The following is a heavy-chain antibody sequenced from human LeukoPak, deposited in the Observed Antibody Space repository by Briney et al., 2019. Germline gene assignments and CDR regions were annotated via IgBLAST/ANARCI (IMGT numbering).Heavy chain of an antibody. D-gene: IGHD3-10*01. CDR2: ISSSSSTI. CDR1: EFTFSEYE. J-gene: IGHJ4*02. V-gene: IGHV3-48*01. Sequence: GGSLRLSCAASEFTFSEYEMNWVRQAPGKGLEWVSYISSSSSTIYYADSVKGRFTISRDNAKNSLYLQMNSLRAEDTAVYYCARARRHLLWFGESPGQFDYWGQGTLVTVSS. CDR3: ARARRHLLWFGESPGQFDY.